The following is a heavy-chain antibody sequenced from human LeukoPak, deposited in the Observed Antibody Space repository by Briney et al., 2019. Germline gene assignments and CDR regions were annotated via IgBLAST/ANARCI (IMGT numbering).Heavy chain of an antibody. CDR1: GVSISSDH. CDR2: IYYSGST. V-gene: IGHV4-59*08. J-gene: IGHJ5*02. Sequence: TSSETLSLTCTVSGVSISSDHWSWIRQPPGKGLEWIGYIYYSGSTNYNPSPKSRITISVDTSKNQLSLKLSAVTAADTAVYYCARQRNWFDPWGQGTLVTVSS. CDR3: ARQRNWFDP.